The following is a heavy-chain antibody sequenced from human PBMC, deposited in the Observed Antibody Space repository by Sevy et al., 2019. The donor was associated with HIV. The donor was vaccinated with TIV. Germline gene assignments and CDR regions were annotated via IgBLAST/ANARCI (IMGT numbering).Heavy chain of an antibody. CDR2: ISYDGSNK. CDR1: GFTFSSYA. Sequence: GGSLRLSCAASGFTFSSYAMHWVRQAPGKGLEWVAVISYDGSNKYYADSVKGRFTISRDNSKNTLYLQMNSLRAEDTAVYYCAREGYYDSSGYPHAFDIWGQGTMVTVSS. CDR3: AREGYYDSSGYPHAFDI. J-gene: IGHJ3*02. V-gene: IGHV3-30-3*01. D-gene: IGHD3-22*01.